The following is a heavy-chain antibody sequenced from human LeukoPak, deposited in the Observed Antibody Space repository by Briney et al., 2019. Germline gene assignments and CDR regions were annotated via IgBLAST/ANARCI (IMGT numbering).Heavy chain of an antibody. J-gene: IGHJ5*02. CDR3: ARVLETGHSRRWFDP. V-gene: IGHV1-69*06. D-gene: IGHD3-9*01. CDR2: IIPIFGTA. Sequence: SVKVSCKAPGGTFSSYAISWVRQAPGQGLEWMGGIIPIFGTANYAQKFQGRVTITADKSTSTAYMELSSLRSEDTAVYYCARVLETGHSRRWFDPWGQGTLVTVSS. CDR1: GGTFSSYA.